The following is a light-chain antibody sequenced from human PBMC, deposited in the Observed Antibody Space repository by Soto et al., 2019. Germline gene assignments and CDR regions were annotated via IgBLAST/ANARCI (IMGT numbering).Light chain of an antibody. Sequence: DIQMTQSPSTLSASVGDRVTITCRASQSISSWLAWYQQKPGKAPKLLIYDASSLESGVPSRFSGSGSGTEFTLHISSLQPDDFATYYCQQYNTYSGYTFGQGTKLEIK. CDR3: QQYNTYSGYT. V-gene: IGKV1-5*01. CDR2: DAS. J-gene: IGKJ2*01. CDR1: QSISSW.